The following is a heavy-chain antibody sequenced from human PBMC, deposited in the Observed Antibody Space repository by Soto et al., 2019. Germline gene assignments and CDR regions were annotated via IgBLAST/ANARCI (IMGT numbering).Heavy chain of an antibody. CDR3: ARRVSAYYDF. CDR2: LYSSGRT. D-gene: IGHD2-8*01. J-gene: IGHJ4*02. Sequence: QVQLQESGPGLVKPSETLSLTCTVSGASVSRYYVAWIRQSPGKGLEWIGFLYSSGRTNYNSSLKIRVTLSVDTSKTQFSLRLSSVTAADTAVYYCARRVSAYYDFWGQGTRVTVSS. V-gene: IGHV4-59*02. CDR1: GASVSRYY.